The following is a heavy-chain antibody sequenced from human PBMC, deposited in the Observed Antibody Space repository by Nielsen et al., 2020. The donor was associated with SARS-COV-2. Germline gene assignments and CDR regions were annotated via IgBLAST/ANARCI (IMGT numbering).Heavy chain of an antibody. V-gene: IGHV3-49*03. CDR3: IREGDYVDY. J-gene: IGHJ4*02. CDR2: IRSKAYGGTT. CDR1: GFAFGDYA. Sequence: LKISCTTSGFAFGDYAINWFRQAPGKGPEWVSFIRSKAYGGTTEYAASVKGRFTISRDDSKSIAYLLMNSLKTEDTAVYYCIREGDYVDYWGQGTLVTVSS.